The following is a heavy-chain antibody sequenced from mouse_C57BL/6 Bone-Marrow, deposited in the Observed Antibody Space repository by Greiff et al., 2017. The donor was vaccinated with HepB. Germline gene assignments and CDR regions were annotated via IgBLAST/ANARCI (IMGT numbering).Heavy chain of an antibody. CDR2: ISSGSSTI. CDR1: GFTFSDYG. J-gene: IGHJ2*01. Sequence: EVQLQESGGGLVKPGGSLKLSCAASGFTFSDYGMHWVRQAPEKGLEWVAYISSGSSTIYYADTVKGRFTISRDNAKNTLFLQMTSLRSEDTAMYYCARPFITTVVATKYFDYWGQGTTLTVSS. CDR3: ARPFITTVVATKYFDY. D-gene: IGHD1-1*01. V-gene: IGHV5-17*01.